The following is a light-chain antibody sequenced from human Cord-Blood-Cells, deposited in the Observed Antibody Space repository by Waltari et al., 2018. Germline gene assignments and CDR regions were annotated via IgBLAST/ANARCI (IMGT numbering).Light chain of an antibody. CDR2: RNN. Sequence: QSVLTQPPSASGTPGQRVTISCSGSSSNIGSNTVNWYQQLPGTAPKLLIYRNNRRPSGVPDRFSGSKSGTSASLAISGLQAEDEADYYCAAWDDSLNGNWVFGGGTKLTVL. CDR1: SSNIGSNT. V-gene: IGLV1-44*01. J-gene: IGLJ3*02. CDR3: AAWDDSLNGNWV.